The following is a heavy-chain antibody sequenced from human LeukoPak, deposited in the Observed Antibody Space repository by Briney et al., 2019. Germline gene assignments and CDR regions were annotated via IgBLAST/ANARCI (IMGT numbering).Heavy chain of an antibody. V-gene: IGHV3-11*04. J-gene: IGHJ5*02. D-gene: IGHD2-2*01. CDR2: ISSSGSTI. CDR1: GDSISNNIYY. Sequence: LSLTCTVSGDSISNNIYYMSWIRQAPGKGLEWVSYISSSGSTIYYADSVKGRFTISRDNAKNSLYLQVNSLRAEDTAVYYCARDGCSSTSCRFYNWFDPWGQGTLVTVSS. CDR3: ARDGCSSTSCRFYNWFDP.